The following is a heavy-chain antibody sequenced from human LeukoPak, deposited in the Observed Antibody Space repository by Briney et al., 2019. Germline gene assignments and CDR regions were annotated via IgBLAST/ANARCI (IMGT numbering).Heavy chain of an antibody. V-gene: IGHV4-59*01. Sequence: SETLSLTCAVSGGSISSYYWNWIRQPPGKGLEWIGYIYYSGSTNYNPSLKSRVTISVDTSKNQFSLKLSSVTAADTAVYYCARGADSSGYYSIFYFDYWGQGTLVTVSS. D-gene: IGHD3-22*01. CDR3: ARGADSSGYYSIFYFDY. J-gene: IGHJ4*02. CDR1: GGSISSYY. CDR2: IYYSGST.